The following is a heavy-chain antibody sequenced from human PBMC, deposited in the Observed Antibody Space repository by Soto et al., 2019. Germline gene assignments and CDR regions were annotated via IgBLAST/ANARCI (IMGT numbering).Heavy chain of an antibody. CDR3: ARDREHCSGGSCYSWFDP. CDR1: GYTFTGYY. Sequence: ASVKVSCKASGYTFTGYYMHWVRQAPGQGLEWMGWINPNSGGTNYAQKFQGWVTMTRDTSISTAYMELSRLRSDDTAVYYCARDREHCSGGSCYSWFDPWGQGTLVTVSS. J-gene: IGHJ5*02. V-gene: IGHV1-2*04. D-gene: IGHD2-15*01. CDR2: INPNSGGT.